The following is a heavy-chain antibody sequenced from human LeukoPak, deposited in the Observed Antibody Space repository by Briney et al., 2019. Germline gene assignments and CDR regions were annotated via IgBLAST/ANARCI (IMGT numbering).Heavy chain of an antibody. CDR3: SRDPRVGDYVSYYFDY. D-gene: IGHD4-17*01. V-gene: IGHV3-49*03. J-gene: IGHJ4*02. CDR2: IRSKGYGGTT. CDR1: GFTFGDYA. Sequence: GGSLRLSCTASGFTFGDYAMSWFRQAPGKGLERVGFIRSKGYGGTTEYAASVRGRFTISRDDSKNIAYLQMNSLKTEDAAVYYCSRDPRVGDYVSYYFDYWGQGTLVTVSS.